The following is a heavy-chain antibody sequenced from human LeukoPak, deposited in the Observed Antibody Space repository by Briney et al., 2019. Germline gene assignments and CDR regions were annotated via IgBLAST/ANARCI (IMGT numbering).Heavy chain of an antibody. CDR2: INPSGGST. V-gene: IGHV1-46*01. D-gene: IGHD3-10*01. J-gene: IGHJ4*02. Sequence: ASGKVSCKASGYTFTSYDIHWVRQAPGQGLEWMGIINPSGGSTSYAQKFQGRVTMTRDMSTSTVYMELSSLRSEDKAVYYCARSTVRRPLIWFGELLGWGQGTLVTVSS. CDR3: ARSTVRRPLIWFGELLG. CDR1: GYTFTSYD.